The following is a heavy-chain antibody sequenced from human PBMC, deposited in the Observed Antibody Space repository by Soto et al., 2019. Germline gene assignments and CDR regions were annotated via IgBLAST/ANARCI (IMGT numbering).Heavy chain of an antibody. Sequence: GGSLRLSCAASGFTFSSYWMSWVRQAPGKGLEWVANIKQDGSEKYYVDSVKGRFTISRDNAKNSLYLQMNSLRAEDTAVYYCARIGGYCSGGSCPYYYYDYGMDVWGQGTTVTVSS. CDR2: IKQDGSEK. CDR3: ARIGGYCSGGSCPYYYYDYGMDV. V-gene: IGHV3-7*01. J-gene: IGHJ6*02. CDR1: GFTFSSYW. D-gene: IGHD2-15*01.